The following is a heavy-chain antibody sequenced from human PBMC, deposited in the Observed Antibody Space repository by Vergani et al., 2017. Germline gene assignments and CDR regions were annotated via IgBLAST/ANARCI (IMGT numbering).Heavy chain of an antibody. CDR3: ARGSRAEGGSGPNK. Sequence: QVQLQESGPGLVKPSQTLSLSCTVSGGSVRTSIGYYWTWIRQPAGKTLEWIGEIFSSGTTNYNPSLKNRVTMSVDTSKNEFSLKLNSVTVADTAVYYCARGSRAEGGSGPNKWGQGTLVTVSS. CDR2: IFSSGTT. J-gene: IGHJ4*02. V-gene: IGHV4-61*02. D-gene: IGHD6-13*01. CDR1: GGSVRTSIGYY.